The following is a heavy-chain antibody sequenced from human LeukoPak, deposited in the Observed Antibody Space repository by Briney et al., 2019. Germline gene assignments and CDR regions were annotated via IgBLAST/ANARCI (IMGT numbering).Heavy chain of an antibody. CDR2: ISYDGSNK. Sequence: GGSLRLSCAASGFTFSSYGMHWVRQAPGKGLEWVAVISYDGSNKYYADSVKGRFTISRDNSKNTLYLQMNSLRAEDTAVYYCARAEGYGGELDSWGQGTLVTVSS. D-gene: IGHD4-23*01. J-gene: IGHJ4*02. CDR3: ARAEGYGGELDS. CDR1: GFTFSSYG. V-gene: IGHV3-30*03.